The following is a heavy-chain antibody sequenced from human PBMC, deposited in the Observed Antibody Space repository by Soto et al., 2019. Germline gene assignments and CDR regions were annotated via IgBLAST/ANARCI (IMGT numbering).Heavy chain of an antibody. J-gene: IGHJ6*02. V-gene: IGHV3-30-3*01. CDR3: ARDRGYGWILRFSGMDV. Sequence: QVQLVESGGGVVQPGRSLRLSCAASGFTFSSYDMHWVRQAPGKGLEWVAVISYDGSNKYYADSVKGRFTISRDNSKNTLYLQMNSLRAEDTAVYYCARDRGYGWILRFSGMDVWGQGTTVTVSS. CDR1: GFTFSSYD. CDR2: ISYDGSNK. D-gene: IGHD1-1*01.